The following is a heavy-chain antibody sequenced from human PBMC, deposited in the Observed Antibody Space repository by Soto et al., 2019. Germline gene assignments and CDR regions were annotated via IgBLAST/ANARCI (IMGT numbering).Heavy chain of an antibody. Sequence: SETLSLTCTVSGGSISSGDYYWSWIRQPPGKGLEWIGYIYYSGSTYYNPSLKSRVTISVDTSKNQFSLKLSSVTAADTAVYYCARVPPGDYGDYGSIDYYFDYWGQGTLVTVS. CDR2: IYYSGST. V-gene: IGHV4-30-4*01. CDR1: GGSISSGDYY. J-gene: IGHJ4*02. D-gene: IGHD4-17*01. CDR3: ARVPPGDYGDYGSIDYYFDY.